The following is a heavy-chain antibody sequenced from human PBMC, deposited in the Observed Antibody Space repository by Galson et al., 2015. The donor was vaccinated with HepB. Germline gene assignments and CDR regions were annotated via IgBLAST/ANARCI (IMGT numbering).Heavy chain of an antibody. CDR3: AKDEAIAVAGTCLGY. V-gene: IGHV3-23*01. J-gene: IGHJ4*02. Sequence: SLRLSCAASGFTFSSYAMSWVRQAPGKGLEWVSAISGSGGSTYYADSVKGRFTISRDNSKNTLYLQMNSLRAEDTAVYYCAKDEAIAVAGTCLGYWGQGTLVTVSS. D-gene: IGHD6-19*01. CDR2: ISGSGGST. CDR1: GFTFSSYA.